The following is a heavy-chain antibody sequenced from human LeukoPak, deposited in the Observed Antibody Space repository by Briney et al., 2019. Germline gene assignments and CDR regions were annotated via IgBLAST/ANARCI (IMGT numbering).Heavy chain of an antibody. CDR3: ARESGLTMVRGTFDY. CDR2: VSTSSIYI. D-gene: IGHD3-10*01. J-gene: IGHJ4*02. CDR1: GFTFSSYS. Sequence: GGSLRLSCAASGFTFSSYSMNWVRQAPGKGLEWVSSVSTSSIYIYYADSVKGRFTISRDNAKNSLYLQMNSLRAEDTAVYYCARESGLTMVRGTFDYWGQGTLVTVSS. V-gene: IGHV3-21*01.